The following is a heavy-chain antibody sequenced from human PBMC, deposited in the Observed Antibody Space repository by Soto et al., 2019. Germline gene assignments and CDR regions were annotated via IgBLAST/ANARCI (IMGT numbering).Heavy chain of an antibody. D-gene: IGHD3-10*01. CDR3: ARNKRLWFGEFDNFDY. CDR2: INGDGSST. Sequence: GGSLRLSCAASGFTFSTYWMHWVRQAPGKGLVWVSRINGDGSSTSYADSVKGRFTISRDNAKNTLYLQMNSLRAEDAAVYYCARNKRLWFGEFDNFDYWGQGTLVTVSS. V-gene: IGHV3-74*01. J-gene: IGHJ4*02. CDR1: GFTFSTYW.